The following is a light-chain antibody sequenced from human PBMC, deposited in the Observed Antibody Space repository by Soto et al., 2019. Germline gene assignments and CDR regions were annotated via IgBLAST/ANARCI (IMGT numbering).Light chain of an antibody. Sequence: DIPMTQSPSSLSASVGDRVTITCRASQSISNFLNWYQQKPGKAPNLLIYAASSLQSGVPSRFSGSGSGTDFTLTINTLQPEDFATYFCQQSYSTPRTFGQGTKVEIQ. CDR3: QQSYSTPRT. CDR1: QSISNF. CDR2: AAS. J-gene: IGKJ1*01. V-gene: IGKV1-39*01.